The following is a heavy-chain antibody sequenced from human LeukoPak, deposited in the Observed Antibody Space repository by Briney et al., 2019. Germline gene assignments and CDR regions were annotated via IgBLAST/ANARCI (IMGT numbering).Heavy chain of an antibody. D-gene: IGHD6-13*01. V-gene: IGHV4-39*07. CDR2: IYYSGST. CDR1: GGCISSSSYY. J-gene: IGHJ4*02. Sequence: PSETLSLTCTVSGGCISSSSYYWGWIRQPPGKGLEWIGSIYYSGSTNYNPSLKSRVTISVDTSKNQFSLKLSSVTAADTAVYYCARGGSFPIAAAGEFDYWGQGTLVTVSS. CDR3: ARGGSFPIAAAGEFDY.